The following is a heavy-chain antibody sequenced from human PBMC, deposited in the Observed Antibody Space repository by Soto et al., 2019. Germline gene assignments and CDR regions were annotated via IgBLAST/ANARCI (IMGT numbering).Heavy chain of an antibody. CDR2: INHSGST. CDR1: GGSFSGYY. V-gene: IGHV4-34*01. J-gene: IGHJ4*02. D-gene: IGHD6-13*01. CDR3: ARGAEAAAGRDFDY. Sequence: SETLSLTCAVYGGSFSGYYWSWIRQPPGKGLEWIGEINHSGSTNYNPSLKSRVTISVDTSKNQFSLKLSSVTAADTAVYYCARGAEAAAGRDFDYWGQGTPVTVSS.